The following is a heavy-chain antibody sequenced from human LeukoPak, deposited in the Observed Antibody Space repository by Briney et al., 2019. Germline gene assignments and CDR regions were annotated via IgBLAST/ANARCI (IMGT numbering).Heavy chain of an antibody. Sequence: SETLSLTCGVYGGSFSGYFWSWIRQPPGKGLEWIGEINHSANSNYNLSLKSRVTISVDTSKNQFSLKLSSVTAADTAVYYCARVHQISNPTGYYSHFDYWGQGTLVTVSS. V-gene: IGHV4-34*01. D-gene: IGHD3-9*01. CDR3: ARVHQISNPTGYYSHFDY. CDR1: GGSFSGYF. J-gene: IGHJ4*02. CDR2: INHSANS.